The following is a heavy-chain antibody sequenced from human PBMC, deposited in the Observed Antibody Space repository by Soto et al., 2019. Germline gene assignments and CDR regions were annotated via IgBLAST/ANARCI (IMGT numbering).Heavy chain of an antibody. Sequence: QVQLVESGGGVVQPGRSLRLSCVVSGFTFTSYGMHWVRQAPGKGLEWVAVIWYDGSRKYYADSVKGRFTISRDIFKKTLYLEMDSLRAEDTAGYYCAGDYTFYFDYWGQGTPVTVSS. V-gene: IGHV3-33*01. D-gene: IGHD3-16*01. CDR2: IWYDGSRK. CDR1: GFTFTSYG. J-gene: IGHJ4*02. CDR3: AGDYTFYFDY.